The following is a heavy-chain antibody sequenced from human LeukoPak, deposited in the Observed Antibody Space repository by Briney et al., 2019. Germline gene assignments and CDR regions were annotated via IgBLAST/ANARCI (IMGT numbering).Heavy chain of an antibody. J-gene: IGHJ1*01. Sequence: PGGSLRLSCAASGFTVSSNYMSWVRQAPGKGLEWVSVIYSGGSTYYADSVKGRFTISRDNSKNTLYLQMNSLRAEDTAVYYCAGQGNIVVAGSRHLQHWGQGTLVTVSS. CDR3: AGQGNIVVAGSRHLQH. V-gene: IGHV3-53*01. CDR1: GFTVSSNY. CDR2: IYSGGST. D-gene: IGHD6-19*01.